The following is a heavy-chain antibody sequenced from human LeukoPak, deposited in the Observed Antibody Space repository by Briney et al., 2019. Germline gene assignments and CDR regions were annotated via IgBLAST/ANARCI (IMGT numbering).Heavy chain of an antibody. V-gene: IGHV1-18*01. J-gene: IGHJ6*02. Sequence: GASVKVSCTAPGYTFTSYGISWVRQAPGQGLEWMGWISAYNGNANYAQKLQGRVTMTTDTSTSTAYMELRSLRSDDTAVYYCARLHPDLAPYCSSTSCYSYYYYGMDVWGQGTTVTVSS. D-gene: IGHD2-2*01. CDR1: GYTFTSYG. CDR2: ISAYNGNA. CDR3: ARLHPDLAPYCSSTSCYSYYYYGMDV.